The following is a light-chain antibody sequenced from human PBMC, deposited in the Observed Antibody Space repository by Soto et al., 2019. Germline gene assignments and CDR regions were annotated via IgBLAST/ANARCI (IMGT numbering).Light chain of an antibody. CDR3: QQYYSWPLS. Sequence: ETVMKQSPATLSVSPGERATLSCRASQRVGPSLAWYQQKPGQAPRVLMYGASSRATGVPGRFSGSGSATEFTLTISSLQSEDFAVYYCQQYYSWPLSFGGGTKVEI. CDR2: GAS. CDR1: QRVGPS. J-gene: IGKJ4*01. V-gene: IGKV3-15*01.